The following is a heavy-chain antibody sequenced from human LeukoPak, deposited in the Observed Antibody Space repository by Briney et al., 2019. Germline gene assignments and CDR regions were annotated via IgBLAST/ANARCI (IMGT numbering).Heavy chain of an antibody. CDR3: AKAGYCSSTSCYADLWYFDY. V-gene: IGHV3-23*01. CDR1: GFTFSSYA. CDR2: ISGSGGST. J-gene: IGHJ4*02. Sequence: GGSLRLSCAASGFTFSSYAMSWVRQAPGKGLERVSAISGSGGSTYYADSVKGRFTISRDNSKNTLYLQMNSLRAEDTAVYYCAKAGYCSSTSCYADLWYFDYWGQGTLVTVSS. D-gene: IGHD2-2*03.